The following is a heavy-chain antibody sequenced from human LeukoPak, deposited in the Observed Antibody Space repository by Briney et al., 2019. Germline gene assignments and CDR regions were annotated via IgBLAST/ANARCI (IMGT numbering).Heavy chain of an antibody. CDR3: AMGGSSYGPFDY. CDR2: INHSGST. Sequence: NPSETLSLTCAVYGGSLSGYYWSWIRQPPGKGLEWIGEINHSGSTNYNPSLKSRVTISVDTSKNQFSLKLSSVTAADTAVYYCAMGGSSYGPFDYWGQGTLVTVSS. D-gene: IGHD5-18*01. CDR1: GGSLSGYY. V-gene: IGHV4-34*01. J-gene: IGHJ4*02.